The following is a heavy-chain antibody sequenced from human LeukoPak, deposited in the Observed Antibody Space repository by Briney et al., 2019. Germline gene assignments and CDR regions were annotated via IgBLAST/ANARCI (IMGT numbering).Heavy chain of an antibody. Sequence: GGSLRLSCAASGFSFSRYGMNWVRQAPGKGLEWVSSIDVGSYAYYADSVKGRFTISRDNAKNSLYLQMNSLRVEDTAVYYCASEGVVGAAAHFDYWGQGALVTVSS. CDR2: IDVGSYA. J-gene: IGHJ4*02. CDR3: ASEGVVGAAAHFDY. CDR1: GFSFSRYG. V-gene: IGHV3-21*06. D-gene: IGHD1-26*01.